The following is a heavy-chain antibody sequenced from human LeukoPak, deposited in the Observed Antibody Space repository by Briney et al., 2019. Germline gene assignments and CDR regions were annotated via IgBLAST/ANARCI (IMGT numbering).Heavy chain of an antibody. J-gene: IGHJ4*02. CDR2: IIHSGGT. V-gene: IGHV4-34*01. CDR3: ARGLGGSYYFDH. CDR1: GGSFSGYY. D-gene: IGHD1-26*01. Sequence: PSETLSLTCAVYGGSFSGYYWSWIRQPPGKGLDWIGEIIHSGGTNYNPSLKSRVTISVDTSKNQFSLNLNSINAADTAVYYCARGLGGSYYFDHWGQGTLVTVSS.